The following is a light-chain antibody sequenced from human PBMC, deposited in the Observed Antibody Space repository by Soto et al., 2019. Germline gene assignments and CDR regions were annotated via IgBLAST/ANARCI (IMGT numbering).Light chain of an antibody. V-gene: IGLV1-40*01. Sequence: QLVLTQPLSVSGAPGQRVTISCSGVSSNIGAGYDVHWYQQLPQTAPKLLIYGNNIRPSGVPDRFSGSKSGTSASLAITGLQAEDEADYSCHSYDRTLSGSVFGGGTKLTVL. J-gene: IGLJ3*02. CDR1: SSNIGAGYD. CDR2: GNN. CDR3: HSYDRTLSGSV.